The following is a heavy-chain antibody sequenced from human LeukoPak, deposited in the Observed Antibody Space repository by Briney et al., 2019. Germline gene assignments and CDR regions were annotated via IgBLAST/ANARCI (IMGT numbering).Heavy chain of an antibody. J-gene: IGHJ3*02. CDR3: ARISRGFDAFDI. V-gene: IGHV1-18*01. CDR1: GYTFTSYG. D-gene: IGHD3-22*01. CDR2: ISAYNGNT. Sequence: ASVKVSCKASGYTFTSYGLSWVRQAPGQGLEWMRWISAYNGNTNYAQKLQGRVTMTTDTSTTTAYMELRSLRSDDTAVYYCARISRGFDAFDIWGQGTMVTVSS.